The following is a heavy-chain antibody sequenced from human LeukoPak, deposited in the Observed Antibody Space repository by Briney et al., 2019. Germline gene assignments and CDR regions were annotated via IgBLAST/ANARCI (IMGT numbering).Heavy chain of an antibody. D-gene: IGHD3-16*01. J-gene: IGHJ4*02. CDR3: ARSSNYDYVWGRHNPLDY. V-gene: IGHV4-39*01. Sequence: SETLSLTCTVSGGSISSSSYYWGWIRQPPGKGLEWIGSIYYSGSTYYNPSLKSRVTISVDTSKNQFSLKLSSVTAADTAVYYCARSSNYDYVWGRHNPLDYWGQGTLVTVSS. CDR2: IYYSGST. CDR1: GGSISSSSYY.